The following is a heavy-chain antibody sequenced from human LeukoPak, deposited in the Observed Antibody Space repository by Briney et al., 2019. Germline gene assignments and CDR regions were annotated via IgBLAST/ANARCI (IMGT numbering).Heavy chain of an antibody. CDR3: TTGQLVVLDAFDI. CDR2: IKSKTDGGTT. V-gene: IGHV3-15*01. Sequence: GGSVRLSCAASGFTFSNAWMSWVRQAPGKGLDWVGRIKSKTDGGTTDYAAPVKGRFTISRDDSKNTLYLQMNSLKTEDTAVYYCTTGQLVVLDAFDIWGQGTMVTVSS. D-gene: IGHD1-1*01. CDR1: GFTFSNAW. J-gene: IGHJ3*02.